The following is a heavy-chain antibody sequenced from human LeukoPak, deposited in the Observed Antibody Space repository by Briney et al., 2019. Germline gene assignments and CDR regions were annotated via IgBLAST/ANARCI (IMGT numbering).Heavy chain of an antibody. V-gene: IGHV3-23*01. CDR3: AKVGCSSTSCYGRDY. CDR1: GFTFSSYA. Sequence: GGALRLSCAASGFTFSSYAMSWVRQAPGKGREWVSAISGSGGSTYYADSVKGRFTISRDNSKNPLYLQMNSLRAEDTAVYYCAKVGCSSTSCYGRDYWGQGILVTVS. D-gene: IGHD2-2*01. J-gene: IGHJ4*02. CDR2: ISGSGGST.